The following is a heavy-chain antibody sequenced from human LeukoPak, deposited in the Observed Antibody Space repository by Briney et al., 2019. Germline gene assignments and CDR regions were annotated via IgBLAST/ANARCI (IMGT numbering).Heavy chain of an antibody. V-gene: IGHV3-74*01. D-gene: IGHD3-3*01. J-gene: IGHJ3*02. CDR1: GFTFSSYA. CDR3: ARADYDFWSPQGAFDI. Sequence: GGSLRLSCAASGFTFSSYAMSWVRQAPGKGLVWVSRINCDGSSTSYADSVKGRFTISRDNAKNTLYLQMNSLRAEDTAVYYCARADYDFWSPQGAFDIWGQGTMVTVSS. CDR2: INCDGSST.